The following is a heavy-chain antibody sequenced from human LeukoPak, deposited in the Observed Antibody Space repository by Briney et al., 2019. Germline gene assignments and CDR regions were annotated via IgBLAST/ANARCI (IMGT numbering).Heavy chain of an antibody. CDR2: IYNSGST. D-gene: IGHD6-13*01. CDR1: GGSISSSYYC. V-gene: IGHV4-39*02. J-gene: IGHJ4*02. CDR3: AREPAAGIFPFDY. Sequence: SETLSLTCTVSGGSISSSYYCWGWIRQPPGKGLEWIGSIYNSGSTYYNPSLKSRLTISVDTSKNQFSLKLSSVTAADSAVYYCAREPAAGIFPFDYWGQGTLVTVSS.